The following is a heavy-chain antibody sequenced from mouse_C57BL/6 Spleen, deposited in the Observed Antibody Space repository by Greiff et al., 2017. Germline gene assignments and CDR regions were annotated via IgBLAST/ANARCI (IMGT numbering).Heavy chain of an antibody. CDR2: IYPGSGGT. J-gene: IGHJ1*03. D-gene: IGHD1-1*02. CDR1: GYTFTSYW. V-gene: IGHV1-55*01. Sequence: QVQLQQPGAELVKPGASVKMSCKASGYTFTSYWITWVKQRPGQGLEWIGDIYPGSGGTNYNEKFKSKATLTVDTSSSTAYMQLSGLTSEDSAVYYCASYRGDSHWYFDVWGTGTTVTVSS. CDR3: ASYRGDSHWYFDV.